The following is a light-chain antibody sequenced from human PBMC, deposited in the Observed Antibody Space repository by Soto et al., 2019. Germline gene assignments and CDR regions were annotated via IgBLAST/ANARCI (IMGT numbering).Light chain of an antibody. Sequence: QSVLTQPPSASGSPGQSVTISCTGTSSDVGKYDYVSWFQHHPGKAPKLIIYEVSKRPSGVPDRFSGSKAGNTASLTISGLQAEDEAEYSCCSYAGSGTYVFGTGTKVTVL. J-gene: IGLJ1*01. CDR2: EVS. CDR1: SSDVGKYDY. V-gene: IGLV2-8*01. CDR3: CSYAGSGTYV.